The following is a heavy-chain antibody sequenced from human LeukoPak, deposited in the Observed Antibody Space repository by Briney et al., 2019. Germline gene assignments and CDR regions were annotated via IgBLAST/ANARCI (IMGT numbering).Heavy chain of an antibody. J-gene: IGHJ6*03. Sequence: PGGSLRLSCAASGFTFSSYAMHWVRQAPGKGLEYVSAISSNGGSTYYANSVKGRFTISRDNSKNTLYLQMGSLRAEDMAVYYCARDGVNGWGSGIDYMDVWGKGTTVTISS. V-gene: IGHV3-64*01. CDR2: ISSNGGST. CDR1: GFTFSSYA. CDR3: ARDGVNGWGSGIDYMDV. D-gene: IGHD3-10*01.